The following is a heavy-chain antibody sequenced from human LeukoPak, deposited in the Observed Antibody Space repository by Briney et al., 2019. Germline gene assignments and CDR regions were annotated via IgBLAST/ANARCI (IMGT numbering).Heavy chain of an antibody. D-gene: IGHD1-14*01. CDR3: ARHNRLGWFGP. CDR2: INHSGST. Sequence: SETLSLTCAVYGGSFSGYYWSWIRQPPGKGLEWIGEINHSGSTNYNPSLKSRVTISVDTSKNQFSLKLSSVTAADTAVYYCARHNRLGWFGPWGQGTLVTVSS. CDR1: GGSFSGYY. J-gene: IGHJ5*02. V-gene: IGHV4-34*01.